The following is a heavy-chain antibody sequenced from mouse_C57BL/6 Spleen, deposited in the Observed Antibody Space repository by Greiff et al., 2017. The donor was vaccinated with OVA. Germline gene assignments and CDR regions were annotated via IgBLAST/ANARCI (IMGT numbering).Heavy chain of an antibody. Sequence: VQLVESGAELVRPGASVKLSCKASGYTFTDYYINWVKQRPGQGLEWIARIYPGSGNTYYNEKFKGKATLTAEKSSSTAYMQLSSLTSEDSAVYFCARAEGLTGYFDYWGQGTTLTVSS. J-gene: IGHJ2*01. CDR1: GYTFTDYY. D-gene: IGHD4-1*01. CDR3: ARAEGLTGYFDY. CDR2: IYPGSGNT. V-gene: IGHV1-76*01.